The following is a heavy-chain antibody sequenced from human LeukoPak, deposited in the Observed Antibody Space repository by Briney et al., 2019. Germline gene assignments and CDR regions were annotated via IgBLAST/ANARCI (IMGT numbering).Heavy chain of an antibody. CDR2: ISSSSSYI. Sequence: SISSSSSYIYYADSVKGRFTISRDNAKNSLYLQMNSLRAEDRAVYYCATAPTSKGFYFDYWGQGTLVTVSS. J-gene: IGHJ4*02. D-gene: IGHD2-2*01. V-gene: IGHV3-21*01. CDR3: ATAPTSKGFYFDY.